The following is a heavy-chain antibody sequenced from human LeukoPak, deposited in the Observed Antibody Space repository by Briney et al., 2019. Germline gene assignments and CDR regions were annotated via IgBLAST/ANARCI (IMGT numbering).Heavy chain of an antibody. Sequence: GASVKVSCKASGYTFTSYDINWVRQATGQGHEWMGWMNPNSGNTGYAQKFQGRVTMTRNTSISTAYMELSSLRSEDTAVYYCARGGGLQGYYYYYMDVWGKGTTVTISS. CDR3: ARGGGLQGYYYYYMDV. V-gene: IGHV1-8*01. CDR2: MNPNSGNT. D-gene: IGHD5-24*01. J-gene: IGHJ6*03. CDR1: GYTFTSYD.